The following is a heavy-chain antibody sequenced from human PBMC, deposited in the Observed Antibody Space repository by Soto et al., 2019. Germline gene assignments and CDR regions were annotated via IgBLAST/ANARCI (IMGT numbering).Heavy chain of an antibody. CDR1: GGSISSGGYY. V-gene: IGHV4-31*03. CDR2: IYYSGST. J-gene: IGHJ4*02. CDR3: ARDRYRGYFDY. D-gene: IGHD3-10*01. Sequence: QVQLQESGPGLVKPSQTLSLTCTVSGGSISSGGYYWSWIRQHPGKGLEWIGYIYYSGSTYYNPSHKSRVTISVDTPKNQFSLKLSSVTAADTAVYYCARDRYRGYFDYWGQGTLVTVSS.